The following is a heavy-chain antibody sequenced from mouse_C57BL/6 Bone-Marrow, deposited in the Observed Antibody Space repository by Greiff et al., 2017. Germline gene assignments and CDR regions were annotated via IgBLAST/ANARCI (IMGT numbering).Heavy chain of an antibody. V-gene: IGHV6-3*01. CDR1: GFSFSNYW. CDR2: IRLNSDTYAT. Sequence: EVKVEESGGGLVQPGGSMKLSCVASGFSFSNYWMTWVRQSPERGLEWGAQIRLNSDTYATHSAESVKGRFTISRDDSKSNGYMQMNNLRAEDTGSYYCTASNWDVCFDYWGQGTTLTVSS. J-gene: IGHJ2*01. D-gene: IGHD4-1*01. CDR3: TASNWDVCFDY.